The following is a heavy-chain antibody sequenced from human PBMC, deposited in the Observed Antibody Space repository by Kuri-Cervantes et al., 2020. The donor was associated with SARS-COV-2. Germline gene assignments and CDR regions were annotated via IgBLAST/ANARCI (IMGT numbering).Heavy chain of an antibody. J-gene: IGHJ5*02. CDR2: ISAITSST. D-gene: IGHD3-22*01. V-gene: IGHV3-23*01. CDR1: GFTFSSYA. Sequence: GGSLRLSCAASGFTFSSYAMSWVRQAPGKGLEWVSGISAITSSTYYADSVKGRFTIPRDNSKNTMYLQMNSLRAEDTAVYYCAIPRNDYYDSSGPFLSWGQGTLVTVSS. CDR3: AIPRNDYYDSSGPFLS.